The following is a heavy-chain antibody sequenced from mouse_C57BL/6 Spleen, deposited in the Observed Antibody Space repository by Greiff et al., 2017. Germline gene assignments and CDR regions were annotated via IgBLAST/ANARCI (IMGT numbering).Heavy chain of an antibody. V-gene: IGHV1-72*01. CDR1: GYTFTSYW. Sequence: QVQLQQPGAELVKPGASVKLSCKASGYTFTSYWMHWVKQRPGRGLEWIGRIDPKCGGPKYNEQFKCKATLTVDKPSSTAYMQLSSLTSEDSAVDDCARHYYGSSNSYWCVDDWGTGTTVTVSS. CDR3: ARHYYGSSNSYWCVDD. J-gene: IGHJ1*03. D-gene: IGHD1-1*01. CDR2: IDPKCGGP.